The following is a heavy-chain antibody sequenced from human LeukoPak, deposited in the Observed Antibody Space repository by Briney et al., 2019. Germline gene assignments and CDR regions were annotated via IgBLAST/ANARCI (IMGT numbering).Heavy chain of an antibody. V-gene: IGHV4-34*01. CDR2: VDHSGNV. J-gene: IGHJ3*01. Sequence: PSETLSLTCAVYGGSLRDYYWSWIRQPPGKGLEWIGEVDHSGNVNDNSSLKSRVTISLDTSKNQFSLKLPSVTAADTAVYYCARRSYGGGFVDSSDVWGPGTMVTVSS. CDR3: ARRSYGGGFVDSSDV. CDR1: GGSLRDYY. D-gene: IGHD4/OR15-4a*01.